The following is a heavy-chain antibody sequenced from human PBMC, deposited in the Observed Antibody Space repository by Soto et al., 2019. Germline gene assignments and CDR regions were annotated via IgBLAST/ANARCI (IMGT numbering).Heavy chain of an antibody. CDR3: ARATIKSEDTNWFDP. J-gene: IGHJ5*02. V-gene: IGHV4-59*01. CDR2: IYYSGST. D-gene: IGHD5-12*01. CDR1: GGSISSYY. Sequence: SETLSLTCTVSGGSISSYYWSWIRQPPGKGLEWIGYIYYSGSTNYNPSLKSRVTISVDTSKNQFSLKLSSVTAADTAVYYCARATIKSEDTNWFDPWGQGTLVTVSS.